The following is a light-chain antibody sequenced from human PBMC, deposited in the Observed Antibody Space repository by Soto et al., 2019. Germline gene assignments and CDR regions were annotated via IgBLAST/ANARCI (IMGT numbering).Light chain of an antibody. CDR3: QQGHNWPLT. V-gene: IGKV3-15*01. CDR1: KSINSE. Sequence: EIVMTQSPDTLSLSPGERAALSCRASKSINSELAWYQQKPGQPPRLLIYGASTRATGVPARFTGSESGSEFTLTISGLQSEDFAVYYCQQGHNWPLTFGQGTRLEI. CDR2: GAS. J-gene: IGKJ2*01.